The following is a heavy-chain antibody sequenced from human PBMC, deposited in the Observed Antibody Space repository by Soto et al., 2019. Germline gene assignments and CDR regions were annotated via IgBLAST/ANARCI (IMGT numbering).Heavy chain of an antibody. V-gene: IGHV1-69*13. J-gene: IGHJ4*02. CDR3: ASPQDPLGGGGGMTQFDY. CDR2: IIPIFGTA. CDR1: GGTFSSDA. Sequence: SVKVSCKASGGTFSSDAISWVRQAHGQGLEWRGGIIPIFGTANYAQKGQGRVTITADESTSTAYMELSSLRSEDTAVYYCASPQDPLGGGGGMTQFDYWGQGTRVTVSS. D-gene: IGHD2-15*01.